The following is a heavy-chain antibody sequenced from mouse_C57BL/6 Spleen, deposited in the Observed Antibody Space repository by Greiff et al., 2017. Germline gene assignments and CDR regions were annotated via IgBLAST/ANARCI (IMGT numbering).Heavy chain of an antibody. D-gene: IGHD2-4*01. CDR1: GYTFTSYW. V-gene: IGHV1-55*01. CDR3: ARFDYDGGTGFAY. CDR2: IYPGSGST. Sequence: VQLQQPGAELVKPGASVKMSCKASGYTFTSYWITWVKQRPGQGLEWIGDIYPGSGSTNYNEKFKSKATLTVDTSSSTAYMQLSSLTSEDSAVYYCARFDYDGGTGFAYWGQGTLVTVSA. J-gene: IGHJ3*01.